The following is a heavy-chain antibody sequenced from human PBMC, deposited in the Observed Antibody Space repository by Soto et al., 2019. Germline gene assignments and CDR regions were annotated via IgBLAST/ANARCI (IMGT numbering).Heavy chain of an antibody. D-gene: IGHD2-2*02. V-gene: IGHV1-69*13. CDR1: GGTFSSYA. CDR2: IIPIFGTA. Sequence: ASVKVSCKASGGTFSSYAISWVRQAPGQGLEWMGGIIPIFGTANYAQKFQGRVTITADESTSTAYMELSSLRSEDTAVYYCAREGVVVVPAAINGPFDYWGQGTLVTVSS. J-gene: IGHJ4*02. CDR3: AREGVVVVPAAINGPFDY.